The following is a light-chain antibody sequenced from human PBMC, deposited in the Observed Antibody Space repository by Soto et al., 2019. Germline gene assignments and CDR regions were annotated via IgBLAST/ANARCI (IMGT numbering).Light chain of an antibody. CDR2: DAS. CDR3: QQYDSWPLT. Sequence: EIVMTQSPATVSVSPGERATLSCRASQSVTSTLAWYQQKPGQTPRLLIYDASTRATGIPARFSGSGSGTEFTLTISSLQSEDFAVYYCQQYDSWPLTFGGGT. CDR1: QSVTST. J-gene: IGKJ4*01. V-gene: IGKV3-15*01.